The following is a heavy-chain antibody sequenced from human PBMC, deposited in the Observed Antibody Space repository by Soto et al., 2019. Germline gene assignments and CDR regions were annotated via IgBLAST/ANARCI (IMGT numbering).Heavy chain of an antibody. CDR1: GYTFTSYG. D-gene: IGHD3-22*01. J-gene: IGHJ5*02. Sequence: ASVKVSCKASGYTFTSYGISWMRQALGQGLEWMGWISAYNGNTNYVQKLQGRVTMTTDTSTSTAYMELRSLRSDDTAVYYCAKSYYYDSSGYYGFDPWGQGTLVTVSS. CDR2: ISAYNGNT. CDR3: AKSYYYDSSGYYGFDP. V-gene: IGHV1-18*01.